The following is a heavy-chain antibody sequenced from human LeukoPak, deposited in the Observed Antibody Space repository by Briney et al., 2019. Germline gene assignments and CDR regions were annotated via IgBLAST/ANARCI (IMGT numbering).Heavy chain of an antibody. CDR3: ARGSYGYNY. D-gene: IGHD5-18*01. Sequence: PQTLSLTCAISGDCVSSNSAAWNWIRQSPSGGHEWLGRTYYRSKWYNDYAVSVKSRITINPDTSKNQFSLQLNSVTPEDTAVYYCARGSYGYNYWGQGTLVTVSS. CDR1: GDCVSSNSAA. V-gene: IGHV6-1*01. J-gene: IGHJ4*02. CDR2: TYYRSKWYN.